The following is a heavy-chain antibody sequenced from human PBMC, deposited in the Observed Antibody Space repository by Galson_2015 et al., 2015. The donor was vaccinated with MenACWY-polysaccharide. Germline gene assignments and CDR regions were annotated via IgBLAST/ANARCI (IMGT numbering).Heavy chain of an antibody. D-gene: IGHD6-19*01. CDR3: ARAGLVDLDY. CDR1: GFTFSLYN. Sequence: SLRLSCAASGFTFSLYNMHWVRQAPGKGLEWVSYISSSSTTIYYADSVKGRFTISRDNAKNSLHLQMNSLRAEDTAVYYCARAGLVDLDYWGQGTLVPVSS. J-gene: IGHJ4*02. CDR2: ISSSSTTI. V-gene: IGHV3-48*01.